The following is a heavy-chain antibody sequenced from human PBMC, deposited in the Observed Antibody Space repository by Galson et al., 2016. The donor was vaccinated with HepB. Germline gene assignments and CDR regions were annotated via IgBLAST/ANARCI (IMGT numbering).Heavy chain of an antibody. D-gene: IGHD3-16*01. Sequence: SLRLSCAASGFSFSNSGMSWVRQAPGRGLEWVSGITRSGDATHYADFVKGRFTISGNNSKNTLYLYMNNLTAADTAVYYCARGRIGLMSFVGDTSRSFYFDYWGQGTLVTVSS. V-gene: IGHV3-23*01. J-gene: IGHJ4*02. CDR1: GFSFSNSG. CDR2: ITRSGDAT. CDR3: ARGRIGLMSFVGDTSRSFYFDY.